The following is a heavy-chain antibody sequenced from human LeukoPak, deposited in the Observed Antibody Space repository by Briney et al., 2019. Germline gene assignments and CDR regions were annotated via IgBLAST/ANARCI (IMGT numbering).Heavy chain of an antibody. CDR3: ARGRGGATTGFDH. J-gene: IGHJ4*02. CDR1: GYTFSGYY. CDR2: INSNSGAR. Sequence: ASVKVSCKASGYTFSGYYMHWVRQTPGQGLESMGWINSNSGARNYAPKFQGRVTFSRDNSFSTASMELSSLRSDDTAIYYGARGRGGATTGFDHWGQGTLVTVS. V-gene: IGHV1-2*02. D-gene: IGHD1-26*01.